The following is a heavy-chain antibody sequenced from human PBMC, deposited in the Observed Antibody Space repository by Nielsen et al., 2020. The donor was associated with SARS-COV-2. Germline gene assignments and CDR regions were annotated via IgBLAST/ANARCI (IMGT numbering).Heavy chain of an antibody. CDR2: ISISSSSF. D-gene: IGHD6-13*01. CDR1: GFTFSSYS. J-gene: IGHJ4*02. CDR3: AKFRSWFYFDS. V-gene: IGHV3-21*01. Sequence: GESLKISCAASGFTFSSYSMNWVRQAPGKGLEWVSSISISSSSFYYTDSVRGRFTISRDNAKSSLYLQLTSLRAEDTAVYYCAKFRSWFYFDSWGQGTLVTVSS.